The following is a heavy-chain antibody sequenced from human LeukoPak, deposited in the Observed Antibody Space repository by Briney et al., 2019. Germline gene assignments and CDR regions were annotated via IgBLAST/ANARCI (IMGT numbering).Heavy chain of an antibody. CDR1: GYTLTELS. J-gene: IGHJ4*02. CDR3: ARAPGYLSYPDY. CDR2: FDPEDGET. V-gene: IGHV1-24*01. D-gene: IGHD3-9*01. Sequence: ASVKVSCKVSGYTLTELSMHWVRQAPGKGLEWMGGFDPEDGETIYAQKFQGRVTMTEDTSTDTAYMELSSLRSEDTAVYYCARAPGYLSYPDYWGQGTLVTVSS.